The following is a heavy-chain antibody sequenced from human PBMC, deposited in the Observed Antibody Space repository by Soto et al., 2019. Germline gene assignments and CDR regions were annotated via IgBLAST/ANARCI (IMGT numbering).Heavy chain of an antibody. J-gene: IGHJ3*02. CDR2: INPVNGTA. CDR3: ARDRYGGSYTNDGGAFDI. D-gene: IGHD1-26*01. CDR1: GGTFSSYA. Sequence: SVKVSCKASGGTFSSYAISWVRQAPGQGLEWMGGINPVNGTAKYAQKFQGRVTITRDTSASTAYMELSSLRSEDTAVYYCARDRYGGSYTNDGGAFDIWGQGTMVTVSS. V-gene: IGHV1-69*05.